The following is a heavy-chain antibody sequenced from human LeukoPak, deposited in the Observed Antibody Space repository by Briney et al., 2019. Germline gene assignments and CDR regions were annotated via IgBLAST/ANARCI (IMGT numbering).Heavy chain of an antibody. CDR1: GFTFSSYW. D-gene: IGHD1-26*01. CDR2: INSEGTST. Sequence: GGSLRLSCAASGFTFSSYWMHWVRQAPGKGLVWVSRINSEGTSTSYADSVKGRFTISRDNAENTLYLQMNSVRAEDTALYYCARYSESCHAIDYWGQGTLVTVSS. V-gene: IGHV3-74*01. J-gene: IGHJ4*02. CDR3: ARYSESCHAIDY.